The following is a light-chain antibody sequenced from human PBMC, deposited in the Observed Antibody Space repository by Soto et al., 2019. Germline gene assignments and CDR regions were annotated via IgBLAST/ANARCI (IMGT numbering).Light chain of an antibody. Sequence: DIQMTQSPSSVSASVGDRVTITCRASQGVSTWLAWYQQKPGKAPNLLIYTASSLQSVVPSRVSGSGSGPDFTLTISSLQPEDFATDYCQQTTTFPLTFGGGTKVEI. J-gene: IGKJ4*01. V-gene: IGKV1D-12*01. CDR1: QGVSTW. CDR2: TAS. CDR3: QQTTTFPLT.